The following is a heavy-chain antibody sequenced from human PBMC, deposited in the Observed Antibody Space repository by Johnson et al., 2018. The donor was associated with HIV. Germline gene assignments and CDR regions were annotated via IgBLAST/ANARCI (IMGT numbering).Heavy chain of an antibody. CDR1: GFTFSSYG. D-gene: IGHD1-26*01. J-gene: IGHJ3*02. CDR3: ARGVGATLPDAFDI. Sequence: VQLVESGGGVVQPGRSLRLSCAASGFTFSSYGMHWVRQAPGKGLEWVAVISYDGSNKYYADSVKGRFTISRDNAKNSLYLQMNSLRAEDTALYYCARGVGATLPDAFDIWGQGTMVTVSS. CDR2: ISYDGSNK. V-gene: IGHV3-30*19.